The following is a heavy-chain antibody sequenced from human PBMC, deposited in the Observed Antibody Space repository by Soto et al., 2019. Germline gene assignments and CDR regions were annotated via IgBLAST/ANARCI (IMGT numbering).Heavy chain of an antibody. D-gene: IGHD6-13*01. Sequence: PGESLKLSCKGSGYSFTNYWIGWVRQMPGKNLEWIGIIYPEDSETRYSPSFQGQVTISADKSISTAYLQWSSLKASDTAMYYCARTAAAGKYYYGVDVWG. V-gene: IGHV5-51*01. CDR3: ARTAAAGKYYYGVDV. CDR1: GYSFTNYW. CDR2: IYPEDSET. J-gene: IGHJ6*02.